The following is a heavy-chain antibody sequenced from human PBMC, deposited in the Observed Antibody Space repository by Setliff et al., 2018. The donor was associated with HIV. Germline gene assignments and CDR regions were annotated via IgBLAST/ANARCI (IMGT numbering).Heavy chain of an antibody. V-gene: IGHV1-2*02. Sequence: ASVKVSCKASGYTFIGHYIHWVRQAPGQGLEWMGWINPNSGDTKYAQKFQDRVSLTRDTSLSTAYMELSSLTSDDTAIYYCARGHSGNDYWGQGTLVTVSS. D-gene: IGHD1-1*01. CDR3: ARGHSGNDY. CDR2: INPNSGDT. J-gene: IGHJ4*02. CDR1: GYTFIGHY.